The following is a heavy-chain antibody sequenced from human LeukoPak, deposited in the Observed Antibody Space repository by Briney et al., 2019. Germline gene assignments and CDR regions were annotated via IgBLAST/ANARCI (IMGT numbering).Heavy chain of an antibody. CDR2: ISGSGGRT. D-gene: IGHD6-6*01. J-gene: IGHJ4*02. CDR1: GFTLSSYA. V-gene: IGHV3-23*01. CDR3: AKLPTIYSSSSTY. Sequence: GGSLRLSCAASGFTLSSYAMNWVRQAPGKGLEWVSSISGSGGRTYYADSVKGRFTISRDNSKNTLYLQMTSLTAEDTAVYYCAKLPTIYSSSSTYWGQGTLVTVSS.